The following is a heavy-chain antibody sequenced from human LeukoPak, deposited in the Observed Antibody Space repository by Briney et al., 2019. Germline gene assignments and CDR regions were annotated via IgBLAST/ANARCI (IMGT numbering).Heavy chain of an antibody. CDR3: ASSGCSGGSCYLGSYYYYGMDV. D-gene: IGHD2-15*01. CDR2: ISSSGSTI. J-gene: IGHJ6*02. CDR1: GFTFSDYY. V-gene: IGHV3-11*01. Sequence: GGSLTLSCPASGFTFSDYYMSWIRQAPGKGLEWDSYISSSGSTIYYADSVKGRFTISRDNAKKSLYLQMNSLRAEDTAVYYCASSGCSGGSCYLGSYYYYGMDVWGQGTTVTVSS.